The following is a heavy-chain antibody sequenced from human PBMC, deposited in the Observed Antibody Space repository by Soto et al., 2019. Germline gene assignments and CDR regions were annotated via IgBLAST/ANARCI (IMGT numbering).Heavy chain of an antibody. CDR3: ARGRHFYGIDY. D-gene: IGHD3-10*01. Sequence: SETLSLTCAVYGGSFSDDYWSWIRQMSGKGLEWIGEIDHSGSTNYNPSLKSRVTISVDTSKNQFSLKLSSVTAADTAVYYCARGRHFYGIDYWGQGALVTVSS. V-gene: IGHV4-34*01. J-gene: IGHJ4*02. CDR1: GGSFSDDY. CDR2: IDHSGST.